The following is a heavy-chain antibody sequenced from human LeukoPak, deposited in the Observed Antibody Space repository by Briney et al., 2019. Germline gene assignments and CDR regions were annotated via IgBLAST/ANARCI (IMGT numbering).Heavy chain of an antibody. CDR1: GYTFTSYY. J-gene: IGHJ4*02. CDR3: ARDSPAAAKENFDY. D-gene: IGHD2-2*01. Sequence: APVKVSCKASGYTFTSYYMHWVRQAPGQGLEWMGIINPSGGSTAYAQKFQGRVTMTRDMSTSTVYMDLSSLRSEDTAVYYCARDSPAAAKENFDYWGQGTLVTVSS. CDR2: INPSGGST. V-gene: IGHV1-46*01.